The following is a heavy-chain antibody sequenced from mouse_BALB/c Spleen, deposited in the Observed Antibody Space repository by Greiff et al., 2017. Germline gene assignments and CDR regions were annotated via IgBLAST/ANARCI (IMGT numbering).Heavy chain of an antibody. V-gene: IGHV1S137*01. CDR2: ISTYYGDA. CDR3: ARGGNYGQDWFAY. J-gene: IGHJ3*01. D-gene: IGHD2-1*01. Sequence: VQLQESGAELVRPGVSVKISCKGSGYTFTDYAMHWVKQSHAKSLEWIGVISTYYGDASYNQKFKGKATMTVDKSSSTAYMELARLTSEDSAIYYRARGGNYGQDWFAYCGQGTLVTVSA. CDR1: GYTFTDYA.